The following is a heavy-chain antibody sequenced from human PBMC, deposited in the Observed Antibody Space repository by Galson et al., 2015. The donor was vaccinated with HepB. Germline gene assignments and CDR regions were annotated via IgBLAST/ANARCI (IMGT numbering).Heavy chain of an antibody. Sequence: SLRLSCAASGFTFSSYAMTWVRQAPGKGLEWVSGISDNARGTYYADSVKGRFTISRDNSKNTLYLQMNSLRAEDSAVYYCAKTPIVVVVGTKESWFDPWGQGTLATVSS. CDR3: AKTPIVVVVGTKESWFDP. CDR2: ISDNARGT. J-gene: IGHJ5*02. D-gene: IGHD2-15*01. CDR1: GFTFSSYA. V-gene: IGHV3-23*01.